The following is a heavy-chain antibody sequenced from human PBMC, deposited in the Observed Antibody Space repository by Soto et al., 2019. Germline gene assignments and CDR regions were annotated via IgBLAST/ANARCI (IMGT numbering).Heavy chain of an antibody. Sequence: SETLSLPCTVSDGSISSRSYYWGWIRQPPGKGLEWIGSIYYSGSTYYNPSLKSRVTISVDTSKNQFSLKLSSVTAADTAVYYCARVGVMSGWCDPWGKGILVTV. D-gene: IGHD2-8*01. V-gene: IGHV4-39*01. CDR1: DGSISSRSYY. J-gene: IGHJ5*02. CDR2: IYYSGST. CDR3: ARVGVMSGWCDP.